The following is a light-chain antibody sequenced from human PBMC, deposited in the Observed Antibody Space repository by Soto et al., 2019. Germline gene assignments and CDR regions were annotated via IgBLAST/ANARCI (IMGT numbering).Light chain of an antibody. CDR1: QSVGRS. CDR3: QHYNSYSEA. V-gene: IGKV3-11*01. J-gene: IGKJ1*01. Sequence: DIVLTQARATLSLSPWERASLSCWARQSVGRSLAWYQQKPGQAPRLLINDASNRATGIPARFGGSGSGTEFTLTISSLQPDDFATYYCQHYNSYSEAFGQGTKVDIK. CDR2: DAS.